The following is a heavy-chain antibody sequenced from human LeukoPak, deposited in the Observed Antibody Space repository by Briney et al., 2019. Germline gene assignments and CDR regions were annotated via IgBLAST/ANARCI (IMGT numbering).Heavy chain of an antibody. CDR3: ARDGREPDY. CDR2: IWYDGSNK. D-gene: IGHD1-26*01. CDR1: GFTFSSYG. Sequence: PEGSLRLSCAASGFTFSSYGMHWVRQAPGKGLEWVAVIWYDGSNKHYADSVKGRFTISRDNSKNTLYLQMNSLRAEDTAVYYCARDGREPDYWGQGTLVTVSS. J-gene: IGHJ4*02. V-gene: IGHV3-33*01.